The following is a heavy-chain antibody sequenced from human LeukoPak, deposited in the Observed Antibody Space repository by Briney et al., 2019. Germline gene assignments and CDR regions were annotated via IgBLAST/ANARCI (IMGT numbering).Heavy chain of an antibody. V-gene: IGHV3-48*02. CDR1: GFTFSNAR. CDR3: ARDLSLFY. Sequence: GGSLRLSCAASGFTFSNARMSWVRQAPGKGLEWISFISSSSSTKYYADSVKGRFTISRDSAKNSLFLQMNSLRDEDTAVYYCARDLSLFYWGQGTLVTVSS. J-gene: IGHJ4*02. D-gene: IGHD2-21*01. CDR2: ISSSSSTK.